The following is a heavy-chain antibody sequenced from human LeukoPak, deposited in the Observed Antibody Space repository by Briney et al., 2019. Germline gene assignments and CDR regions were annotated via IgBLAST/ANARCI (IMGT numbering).Heavy chain of an antibody. D-gene: IGHD5-12*01. V-gene: IGHV3-23*01. CDR3: ASTDIVATTPSYYYGMDV. J-gene: IGHJ6*02. CDR1: GFTFSTYA. CDR2: ISGSGFST. Sequence: GGSLRLSCAASGFTFSTYAMSWVRQAPGKGLEWVSAISGSGFSTCYADSVKGRFTISRDNSKNTLYLQMHSLRAEDTAVYYCASTDIVATTPSYYYGMDVWGQGTTVTVSS.